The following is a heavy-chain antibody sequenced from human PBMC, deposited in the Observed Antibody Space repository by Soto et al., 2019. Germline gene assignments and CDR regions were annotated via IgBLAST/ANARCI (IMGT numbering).Heavy chain of an antibody. CDR3: ATYYYYYYYMDV. CDR2: IWYDGSNK. CDR1: GFTFSSYG. J-gene: IGHJ6*03. Sequence: VQLVESGGGVVQPGRSLRLSCAASGFTFSSYGMHWVRQAPGKGLEWVAVIWYDGSNKYYADSVKGRFTISRDNSKNTLYLQMNSLRAEDTAVYYCATYYYYYYYMDVWGKGTTVTVSS. V-gene: IGHV3-33*01.